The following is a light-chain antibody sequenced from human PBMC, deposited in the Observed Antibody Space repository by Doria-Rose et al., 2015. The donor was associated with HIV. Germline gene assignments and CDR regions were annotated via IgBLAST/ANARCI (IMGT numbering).Light chain of an antibody. Sequence: DIRVTQSPSSLSASVGDRVTITCGASQSIRSYLNWYQQKPGKAPKLLIYTASNLQSGVPSRFSGSGSGTDFTLTISSLQPEDFATYYCQQSSSTLYTFGQGTKLEIK. CDR2: TAS. J-gene: IGKJ2*01. V-gene: IGKV1-39*01. CDR3: QQSSSTLYT. CDR1: QSIRSY.